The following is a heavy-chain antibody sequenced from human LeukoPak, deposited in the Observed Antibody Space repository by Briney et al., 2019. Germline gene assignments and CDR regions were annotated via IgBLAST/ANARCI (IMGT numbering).Heavy chain of an antibody. CDR1: GGSISSGGYY. D-gene: IGHD3-22*01. CDR3: ARGGSSGYYYYFDY. Sequence: SQTLSLTCTVSGGSISSGGYYWSWIRQPPGKGLEWVGYIYYSGSTYYNPSLKSRVTISVDTSKNQFSLKLSSVTAADTAVYYCARGGSSGYYYYFDYWGQGTLVTVSS. J-gene: IGHJ4*02. CDR2: IYYSGST. V-gene: IGHV4-30-4*01.